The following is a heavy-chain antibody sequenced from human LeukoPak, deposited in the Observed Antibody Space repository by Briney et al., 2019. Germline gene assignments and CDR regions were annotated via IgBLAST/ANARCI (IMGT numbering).Heavy chain of an antibody. CDR1: GFTFDSYG. Sequence: GGSLRLSCAASGFTFDSYGMHWVRQAPGKGLEWVAFIRSDGNNKYYADSVKGRFTISRANSKNTLYLQMNSLSAEDTAVYYCAKGTYCSGGSCYPSVYYYYYMDVWGKGTTVTVSS. D-gene: IGHD2-15*01. CDR2: IRSDGNNK. CDR3: AKGTYCSGGSCYPSVYYYYYMDV. J-gene: IGHJ6*03. V-gene: IGHV3-30*02.